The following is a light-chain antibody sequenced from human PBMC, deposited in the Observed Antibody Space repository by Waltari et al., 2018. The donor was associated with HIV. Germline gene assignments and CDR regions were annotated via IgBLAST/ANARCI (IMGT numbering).Light chain of an antibody. CDR1: SSNVGRDT. CDR3: AAWDNILSGYV. Sequence: QSALTQPPSTSGTPGQRVTLACSGSSSNVGRDTVYCYQQIPGTAPKLLIYNDYQRPSGVPDRFSGSKSGTSASLAISGLRSEDEADYYCAAWDNILSGYVFGTGTKVTVL. CDR2: NDY. V-gene: IGLV1-47*01. J-gene: IGLJ1*01.